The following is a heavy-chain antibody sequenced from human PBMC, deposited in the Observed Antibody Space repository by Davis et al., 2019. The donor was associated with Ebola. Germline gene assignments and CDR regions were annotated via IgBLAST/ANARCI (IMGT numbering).Heavy chain of an antibody. CDR3: ARDTSNIWFDM. J-gene: IGHJ3*02. V-gene: IGHV1-69*10. D-gene: IGHD2-2*01. CDR1: EGAFSNSA. Sequence: SVKVSCKASEGAFSNSALSWVRQAPGQGLEWMGGTIPIFGITNYAQKFQGRITITEDKSTLTGYMEVNSLTSEDTAIYYCARDTSNIWFDMWGQGTNVTVSS. CDR2: TIPIFGIT.